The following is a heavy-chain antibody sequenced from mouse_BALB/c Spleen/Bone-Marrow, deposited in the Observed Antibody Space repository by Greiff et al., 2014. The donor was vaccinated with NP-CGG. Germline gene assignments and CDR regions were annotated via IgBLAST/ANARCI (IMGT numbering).Heavy chain of an antibody. D-gene: IGHD2-1*01. Sequence: VQLQQSGPELVKPGASVKVSCKASGYAFTTYNVYRVKQSHGKSLEWIGYIDPDNGGTSYNQKFKGKATLTVDKSSSTAYMHLNSLTSEDSAVYYCARGGNYQGNYFDYWGQGTTLTVSS. V-gene: IGHV1S135*01. CDR2: IDPDNGGT. CDR1: GYAFTTYN. J-gene: IGHJ2*01. CDR3: ARGGNYQGNYFDY.